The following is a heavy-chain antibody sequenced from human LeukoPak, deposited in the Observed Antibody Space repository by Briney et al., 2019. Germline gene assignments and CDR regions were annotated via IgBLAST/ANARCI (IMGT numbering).Heavy chain of an antibody. Sequence: GGSPRLSCAASGFTFSSYAMHWVRQAPGKGLEWVAVISYDGSNKYYADSVKGRFTISRDNSKNTLYLQMNSLRAEDTAVYYCARDPSGAVSDYWGQGTLVTVSS. CDR1: GFTFSSYA. CDR3: ARDPSGAVSDY. CDR2: ISYDGSNK. V-gene: IGHV3-30-3*01. D-gene: IGHD3-10*01. J-gene: IGHJ4*02.